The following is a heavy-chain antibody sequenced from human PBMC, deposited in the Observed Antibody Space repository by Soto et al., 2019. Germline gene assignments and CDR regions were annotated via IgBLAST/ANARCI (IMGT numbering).Heavy chain of an antibody. D-gene: IGHD5-12*01. CDR2: INHSGST. J-gene: IGHJ2*01. Sequence: QVQLQRWGAGLLKPSETLSLTCAVYGGSFSGYYWSWIRQPPGKGLEWIGEINHSGSTNYNPSLKSRVTISVDTSKNQFSLKLSSVTAADTAVYYCARQAYSGYDLPYWYFDLWGRGTLVTVSS. CDR3: ARQAYSGYDLPYWYFDL. V-gene: IGHV4-34*01. CDR1: GGSFSGYY.